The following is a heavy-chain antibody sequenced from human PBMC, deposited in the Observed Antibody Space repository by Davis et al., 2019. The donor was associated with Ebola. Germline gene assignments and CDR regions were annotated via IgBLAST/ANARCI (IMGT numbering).Heavy chain of an antibody. V-gene: IGHV3-69-1*01. CDR2: LGTSADT. CDR3: AKDTSNIWFDI. CDR1: GFTLSDHY. D-gene: IGHD1-26*01. Sequence: GGSLRLSCAASGFTLSDHYMDWVRQAPGKGLEWVSTLGTSADTYYADSVKGRFTISRDNSKNTLYLQMNGLRVEDTAIYYCAKDTSNIWFDIWGQGTNVTVSS. J-gene: IGHJ3*02.